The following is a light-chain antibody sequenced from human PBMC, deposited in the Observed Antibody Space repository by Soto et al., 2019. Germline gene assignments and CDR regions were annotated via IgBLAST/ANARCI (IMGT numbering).Light chain of an antibody. V-gene: IGKV1-5*01. Sequence: DIQMTQSPSTLSASVGDRVTITCRASQSISSWLAWYQQKPGKAPKLLIYDASSLESGVPSRFSGSGSGTEFTLTISSLQPDDFANYYCQQYNSYPFSFGPGNKVDIK. CDR3: QQYNSYPFS. CDR2: DAS. CDR1: QSISSW. J-gene: IGKJ3*01.